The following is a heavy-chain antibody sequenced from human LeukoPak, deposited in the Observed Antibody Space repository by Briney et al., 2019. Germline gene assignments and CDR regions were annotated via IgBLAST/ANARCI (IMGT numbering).Heavy chain of an antibody. V-gene: IGHV1-18*01. Sequence: ASVKVSCKASGYTFTRYAISWVRQAPRQGLEWMGWINPFNGNTNDAERFQGRVIMTTDTSTRTAYMELRSLRSDDTAVYYCARDYTSAEWLGFAFDVWGQGTMISVSP. CDR3: ARDYTSAEWLGFAFDV. CDR2: INPFNGNT. D-gene: IGHD6-19*01. CDR1: GYTFTRYA. J-gene: IGHJ3*01.